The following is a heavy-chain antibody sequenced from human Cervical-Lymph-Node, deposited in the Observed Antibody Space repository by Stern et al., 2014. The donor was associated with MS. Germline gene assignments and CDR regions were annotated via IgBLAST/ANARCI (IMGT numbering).Heavy chain of an antibody. J-gene: IGHJ2*01. D-gene: IGHD2-15*01. V-gene: IGHV4-39*01. CDR3: ARQGYCSGGSCNYWYFDV. CDR2: IYYSGSS. Sequence: QLQLQESGPGLLKPSATLSLTCSVSGASMRSYHLALIRQPPGKGLEWSGTIYYSGSSYYSPPLKSRVPISVDASQSGFSLRLPSVTAADTAVYYCARQGYCSGGSCNYWYFDVWGRGTLVTVSS. CDR1: GASMRSYH.